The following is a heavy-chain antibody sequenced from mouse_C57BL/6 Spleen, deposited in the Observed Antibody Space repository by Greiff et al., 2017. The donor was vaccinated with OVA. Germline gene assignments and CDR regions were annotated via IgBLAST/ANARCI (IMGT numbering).Heavy chain of an antibody. Sequence: QVQLQQPGAELVMPGASVKLSCKASGYTFTSYWMHWVKQRPGQGLEWIGEIDPSDSYTNYNQKFKGKSTLTVDKSSSTAYMQLSSLTSEDSAVYYCARWDPGYFDVWGTGTTVTVSS. CDR2: IDPSDSYT. CDR3: ARWDPGYFDV. CDR1: GYTFTSYW. J-gene: IGHJ1*03. D-gene: IGHD4-1*01. V-gene: IGHV1-69*01.